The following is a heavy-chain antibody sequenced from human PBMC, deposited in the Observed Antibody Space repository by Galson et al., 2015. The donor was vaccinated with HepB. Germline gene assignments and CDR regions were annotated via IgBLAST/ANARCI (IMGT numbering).Heavy chain of an antibody. CDR1: GFTFSNYA. V-gene: IGHV3-23*01. D-gene: IGHD3-10*01. J-gene: IGHJ1*01. CDR2: LSGSGGST. CDR3: ARGRGADAWAEYFQH. Sequence: SLRLSCAASGFTFSNYAMSWVRQAPGKGLEWVSTLSGSGGSTYYADSVKGRFTISRDNSKNTLYLQMNSLRAEDTAMYYCARGRGADAWAEYFQHWGQGTLVTVSS.